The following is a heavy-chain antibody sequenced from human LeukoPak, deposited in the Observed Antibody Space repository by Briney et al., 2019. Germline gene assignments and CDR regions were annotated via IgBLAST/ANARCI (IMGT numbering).Heavy chain of an antibody. CDR3: ATGSHGGIDY. CDR2: IMPVSGPT. J-gene: IGHJ4*02. D-gene: IGHD3-16*01. V-gene: IGHV1-69*13. CDR1: GFKFGSYG. Sequence: ASVKVSCKTSGFKFGSYGINWVRQAPGQGLEWMGAIMPVSGPTTYAQDFQGRVTITEDESTSTAYMELSALRSEDTAVFYCATGSHGGIDYWGQGSLVIVPS.